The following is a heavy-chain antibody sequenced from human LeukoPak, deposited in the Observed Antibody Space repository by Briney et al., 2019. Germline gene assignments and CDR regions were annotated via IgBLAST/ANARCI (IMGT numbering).Heavy chain of an antibody. D-gene: IGHD1-26*01. CDR1: GFTFSDYY. CDR3: ANIVGAGDFFDY. V-gene: IGHV3-11*03. CDR2: ISRLSSDT. Sequence: GGSLRLSCAASGFTFSDYYMSWIRQAPGKGLEWVSYISRLSSDTNYADSVKGRFTISRDNAKNSLYLQMNSLRAEDTAVYYCANIVGAGDFFDYWGQGTLVTVSS. J-gene: IGHJ4*02.